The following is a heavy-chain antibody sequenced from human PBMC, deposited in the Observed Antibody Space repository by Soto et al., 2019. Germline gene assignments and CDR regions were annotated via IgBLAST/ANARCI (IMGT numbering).Heavy chain of an antibody. Sequence: ASVKVSCNDSGYTFSDYYIHWVRQAPGQGLEWMGWINPNSGGTKCAPKFQGGVTMTRDTSITTAYLELSRLRSGDTAVDYCAREPATAKPEGVDFWGQGTLVTVSS. V-gene: IGHV1-2*02. CDR1: GYTFSDYY. D-gene: IGHD1-1*01. CDR2: INPNSGGT. CDR3: AREPATAKPEGVDF. J-gene: IGHJ4*02.